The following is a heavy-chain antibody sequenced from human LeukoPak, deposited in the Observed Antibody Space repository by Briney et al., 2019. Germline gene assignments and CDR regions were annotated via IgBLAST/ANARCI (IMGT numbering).Heavy chain of an antibody. D-gene: IGHD2-2*01. CDR1: GFTFSSYG. V-gene: IGHV3-33*01. CDR2: IWYDGSNK. CDR3: ARRYCSTTSCLFDY. J-gene: IGHJ4*02. Sequence: QHGGSLRLSCAASGFTFSSYGMHWVRQAPGKGLEWVAVIWYDGSNKYYADSVKGRFTISRDNSKNSLYLQMNSLRAADTAVYYCARRYCSTTSCLFDYWGQGTLVTVSS.